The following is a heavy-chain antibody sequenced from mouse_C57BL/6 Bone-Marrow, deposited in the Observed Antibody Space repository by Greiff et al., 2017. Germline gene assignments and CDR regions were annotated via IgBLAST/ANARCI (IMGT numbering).Heavy chain of an antibody. J-gene: IGHJ4*01. Sequence: VQLKESGTVLARPGASVKMSCKTSGYTFTSYWMHWVKQRPGQGLEWIGALYPGNSDTSYNQKFKGKAKLTAVTSASTAYMELSSLTNEDSAVYYCTNLLWLRRYAMDYWGQGTSVTVSS. CDR1: GYTFTSYW. CDR2: LYPGNSDT. CDR3: TNLLWLRRYAMDY. V-gene: IGHV1-5*01. D-gene: IGHD2-2*01.